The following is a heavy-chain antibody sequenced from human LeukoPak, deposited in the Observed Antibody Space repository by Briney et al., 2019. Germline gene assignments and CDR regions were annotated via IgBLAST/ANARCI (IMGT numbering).Heavy chain of an antibody. Sequence: SETLSLTCTVSGGSISSYYWSWIRQPPGKGLEWIGYIYYSGSTNYNPSLKSRVTISVDTSKNQFSLKLSSVTAADTAVYYCARDYGDYGDYRGDDYWGQGTLVTVSS. CDR1: GGSISSYY. D-gene: IGHD4-17*01. CDR2: IYYSGST. V-gene: IGHV4-59*01. J-gene: IGHJ4*02. CDR3: ARDYGDYGDYRGDDY.